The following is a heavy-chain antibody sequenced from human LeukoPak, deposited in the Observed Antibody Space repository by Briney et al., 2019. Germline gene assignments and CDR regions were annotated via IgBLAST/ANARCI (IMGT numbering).Heavy chain of an antibody. D-gene: IGHD6-19*01. V-gene: IGHV1-2*02. Sequence: ASVKVSCKASGYTFTGYYMHWVRQAPGQGLEWMGWINPNSGGTNYAQKFQGRVTMTRDTSISTAYMELSRLRSDDTAVYYCARDYRYSSGWYDYWDQGTLVTVSS. CDR1: GYTFTGYY. CDR3: ARDYRYSSGWYDY. J-gene: IGHJ4*02. CDR2: INPNSGGT.